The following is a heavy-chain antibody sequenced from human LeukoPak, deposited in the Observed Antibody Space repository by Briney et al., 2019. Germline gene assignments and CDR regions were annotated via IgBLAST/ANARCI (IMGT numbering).Heavy chain of an antibody. CDR2: ISSSSSYI. J-gene: IGHJ4*02. CDR3: ARDSRSLVGPTSDY. V-gene: IGHV3-21*01. CDR1: GFSFDDYV. Sequence: SGGSLRLSCAASGFSFDDYVMSWVRQTPGKGLEWVSSISSSSSYIYYADSVKGRFTISRDNAKNSLYLQMNSLRAEDTALYYCARDSRSLVGPTSDYWGQGTLVTVSS. D-gene: IGHD1-26*01.